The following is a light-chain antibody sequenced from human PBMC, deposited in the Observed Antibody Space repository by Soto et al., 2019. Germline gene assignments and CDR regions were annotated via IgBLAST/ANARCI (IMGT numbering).Light chain of an antibody. CDR2: EVS. CDR1: SSDVGKYNY. Sequence: QSVLTQPASVSGSPGQSITISCTGTSSDVGKYNYVSWYQQHPAKAPKLMIFEVSNRPSGVSNRFSGSKSGNTASLTISGLQAEDEAEYYCSSYTGSSTNTVVFGEGTKLTVL. CDR3: SSYTGSSTNTVV. V-gene: IGLV2-14*01. J-gene: IGLJ2*01.